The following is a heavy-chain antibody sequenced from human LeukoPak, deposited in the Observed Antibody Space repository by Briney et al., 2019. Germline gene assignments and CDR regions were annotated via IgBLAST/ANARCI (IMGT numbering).Heavy chain of an antibody. D-gene: IGHD3-10*01. CDR3: ARVKGREGSTVIIDY. CDR2: ISHSGSV. V-gene: IGHV4-59*01. J-gene: IGHJ4*02. CDR1: GGSFSGYY. Sequence: SETLSLTCRVYGGSFSGYYWSWIRQSPGKGLEWIGYISHSGSVNYNPSLKSRVTMSVDTSKNQFSLKLSSVTAADTAVYYCARVKGREGSTVIIDYWGQGTLVTVSS.